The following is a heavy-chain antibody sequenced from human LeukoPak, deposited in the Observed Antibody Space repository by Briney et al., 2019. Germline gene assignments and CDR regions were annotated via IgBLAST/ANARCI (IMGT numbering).Heavy chain of an antibody. D-gene: IGHD3-10*01. Sequence: SETLSLTCTVSGGSISSSSYYWGWIRQPPGKGLEWIGSIYYSGSTYYNPSLKSRVTISVDTSKNQFSLKLSSVTAADTAVYYCARLKRAFLWFGELLFDYWGQGTLVTVSS. CDR3: ARLKRAFLWFGELLFDY. V-gene: IGHV4-39*07. CDR1: GGSISSSSYY. CDR2: IYYSGST. J-gene: IGHJ4*02.